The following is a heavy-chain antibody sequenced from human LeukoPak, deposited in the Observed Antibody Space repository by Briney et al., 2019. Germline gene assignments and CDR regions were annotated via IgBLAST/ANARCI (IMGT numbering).Heavy chain of an antibody. CDR3: ARQGLGRNIDY. CDR2: IYPGDSDT. D-gene: IGHD6-19*01. Sequence: GESLKISCKGSGYIFITYCIGWVRQMPGKGLEWMGIIYPGDSDTRYSPSFQGQVTISADKSINTAYLQWSSLKASDTAMYYCARQGLGRNIDYWGQGTLVTVSS. J-gene: IGHJ4*02. V-gene: IGHV5-51*01. CDR1: GYIFITYC.